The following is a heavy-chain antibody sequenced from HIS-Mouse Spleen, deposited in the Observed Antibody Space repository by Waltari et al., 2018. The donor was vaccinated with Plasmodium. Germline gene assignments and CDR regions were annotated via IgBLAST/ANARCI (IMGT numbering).Heavy chain of an antibody. Sequence: QLQLQESGPGLVTPSETLSLTCTVSGGSLSSSSYYWGWIRQPPGKGLEWSGSIYYSGSTYYNPALKSGVSISGDTAKNQFSLKLSSVTAADTAVYYCARDRITGTSYFDYWGQGTLVTVSS. CDR1: GGSLSSSSYY. CDR2: IYYSGST. V-gene: IGHV4-39*07. D-gene: IGHD1-7*01. CDR3: ARDRITGTSYFDY. J-gene: IGHJ4*02.